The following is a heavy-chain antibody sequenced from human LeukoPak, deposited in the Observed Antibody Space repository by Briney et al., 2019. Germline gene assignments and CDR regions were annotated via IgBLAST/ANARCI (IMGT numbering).Heavy chain of an antibody. CDR3: ARSSRATGGKNWFWP. D-gene: IGHD1-26*01. CDR1: GYSFTSYW. CDR2: IYPGDSET. V-gene: IGHV5-51*01. J-gene: IGHJ5*02. Sequence: GESLKISCQGPGYSFTSYWIGWVRQIPGKGLEWMGHIYPGDSETRYSPSFQGLVTISADKSIITAYLQWSSVKASDTAMYYCARSSRATGGKNWFWPWGQGTLVSV.